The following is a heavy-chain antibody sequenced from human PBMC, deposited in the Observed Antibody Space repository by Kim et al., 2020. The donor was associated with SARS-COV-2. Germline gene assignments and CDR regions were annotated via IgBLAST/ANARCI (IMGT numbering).Heavy chain of an antibody. CDR3: ARGGVVVVAATYFQH. CDR1: GYTFTSYG. Sequence: ASVKVSCKASGYTFTSYGISWVRQAPGQGLEWMGWISAYNGNTNYAQKLQGRVTMTTDTSTSTAYMELRSLRSDDTAVYYCARGGVVVVAATYFQHWGQGTLVTVSS. D-gene: IGHD2-15*01. CDR2: ISAYNGNT. J-gene: IGHJ1*01. V-gene: IGHV1-18*01.